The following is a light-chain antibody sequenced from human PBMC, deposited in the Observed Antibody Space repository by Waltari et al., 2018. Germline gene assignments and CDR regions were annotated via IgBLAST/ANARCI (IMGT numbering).Light chain of an antibody. Sequence: EIVLTQSPGTLSLSPGDRATLSCRASQSVRRSLTWYQQKPGQAPRLLIYDTSTRATGIPDRFSGSGSGIDFSLTISRLEPEDFAVYYCQEYVNLPATFGQGTKVEIK. CDR1: QSVRRS. V-gene: IGKV3-20*01. CDR2: DTS. J-gene: IGKJ1*01. CDR3: QEYVNLPAT.